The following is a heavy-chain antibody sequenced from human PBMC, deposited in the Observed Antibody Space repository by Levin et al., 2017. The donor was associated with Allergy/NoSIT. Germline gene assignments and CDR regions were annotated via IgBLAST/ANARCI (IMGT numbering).Heavy chain of an antibody. Sequence: ASVKVSCKASGYTFTSYYMHWVRQAPGQGLEWMGIINPSGGSTSYAQKFQGRVTMTRDTSTSTVYMELSSLRSEDTAVYYCAREFPHYGDYWGFDYWGQGTLVTVSS. V-gene: IGHV1-46*01. D-gene: IGHD4-17*01. CDR1: GYTFTSYY. CDR3: AREFPHYGDYWGFDY. J-gene: IGHJ4*02. CDR2: INPSGGST.